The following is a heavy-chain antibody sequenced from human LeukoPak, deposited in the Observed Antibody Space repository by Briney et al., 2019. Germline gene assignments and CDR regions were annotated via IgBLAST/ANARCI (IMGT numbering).Heavy chain of an antibody. CDR1: GYTFTGYY. Sequence: ASVKVSCKASGYTFTGYYMHWVRQAPGQGLEWMGWINPNSGGTNYAQKFQGRVTMTRDTSISTAYMDLSRLRSDDTAVYYCARDFDWPYSNGFDIWGQGTMVTVSS. CDR2: INPNSGGT. D-gene: IGHD3-9*01. CDR3: ARDFDWPYSNGFDI. J-gene: IGHJ3*02. V-gene: IGHV1-2*02.